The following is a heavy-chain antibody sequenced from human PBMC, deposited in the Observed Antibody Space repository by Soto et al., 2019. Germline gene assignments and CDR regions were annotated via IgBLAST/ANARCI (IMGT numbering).Heavy chain of an antibody. Sequence: PVGSVRLSCAASGFTFDDYAMQWVRQAPGKGLEWVSGISWNSGSIGYADSVKGRFTISRDNAKNSLYLQMNSLRAEDTALYYCAKAFSDAFDIWGQGTMVTVSS. V-gene: IGHV3-9*01. CDR2: ISWNSGSI. J-gene: IGHJ3*02. D-gene: IGHD3-3*02. CDR1: GFTFDDYA. CDR3: AKAFSDAFDI.